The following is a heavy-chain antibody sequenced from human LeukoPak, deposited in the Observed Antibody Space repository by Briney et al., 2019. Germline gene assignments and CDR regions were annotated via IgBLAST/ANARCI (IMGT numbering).Heavy chain of an antibody. D-gene: IGHD2-15*01. CDR2: ISGSSGST. J-gene: IGHJ4*02. Sequence: GGSLRLSCAASGFIFSSSGMSWVRQAPGMGLEWVSAISGSSGSTYYADSVKGRFTISRDNSRNTLYLQMSGLRADDTALYYCAKDGTPGDYWGQGTRVTVSS. CDR1: GFIFSSSG. CDR3: AKDGTPGDY. V-gene: IGHV3-23*01.